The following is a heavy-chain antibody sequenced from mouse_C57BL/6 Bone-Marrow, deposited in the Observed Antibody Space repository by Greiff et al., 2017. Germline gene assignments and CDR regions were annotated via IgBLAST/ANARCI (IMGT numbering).Heavy chain of an antibody. CDR1: GYTFTSYW. CDR2: INPSNGGT. D-gene: IGHD4-1*01. Sequence: QVQLQQPGTELVKPGASVKLSCKASGYTFTSYWMHWVKQRPGQGLEWIGNINPSNGGTNYNEKFKSKATLTVDKSSSTAYMQLSSLTSEDSAVYNCARAGLGRYYFDYWGQGTTRTVSS. J-gene: IGHJ2*01. CDR3: ARAGLGRYYFDY. V-gene: IGHV1-53*01.